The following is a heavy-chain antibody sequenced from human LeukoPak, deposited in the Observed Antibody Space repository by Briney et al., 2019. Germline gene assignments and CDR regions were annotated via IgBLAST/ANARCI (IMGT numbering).Heavy chain of an antibody. J-gene: IGHJ6*03. V-gene: IGHV1-69*01. Sequence: GSSVKVSCKASGGTFSSYAISWVRQAPGQGLEWMGGLIPIFGTANYAQKFQGRVTITADESTSTAYMELSSLRSEDTAVYYCARASAYGGNPDYYYYMDVWGKGTTVTVSS. D-gene: IGHD4-23*01. CDR1: GGTFSSYA. CDR3: ARASAYGGNPDYYYYMDV. CDR2: LIPIFGTA.